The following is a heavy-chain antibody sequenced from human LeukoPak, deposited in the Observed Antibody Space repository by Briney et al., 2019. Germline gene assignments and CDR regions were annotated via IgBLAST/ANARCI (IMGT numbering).Heavy chain of an antibody. CDR1: GFTFSDYY. CDR2: ISSSGSTI. J-gene: IGHJ4*02. Sequence: PGGSLRLSCAASGFTFSDYYMSWIRQAPGKGLEWVSYISSSGSTIYYADSVKGRFTISRDNAKNSLYLQVNSLRAEDTAVYYCARGGNRGRTNDYGAPPNCWGQGTLVTVSS. D-gene: IGHD4-17*01. V-gene: IGHV3-11*04. CDR3: ARGGNRGRTNDYGAPPNC.